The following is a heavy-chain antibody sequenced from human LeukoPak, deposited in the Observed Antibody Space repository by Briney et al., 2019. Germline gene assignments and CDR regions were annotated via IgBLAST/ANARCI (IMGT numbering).Heavy chain of an antibody. CDR1: GYSFTSYW. V-gene: IGHV5-51*01. CDR2: IYPGDSDT. CDR3: ARNGDGNYYDSSGYYSWFDP. Sequence: GESLKISCKGSGYSFTSYWIGWVRQMPGKGLEWMGIIYPGDSDTRYSPSFQGQVTISADKSISTAYLQWSSLKASDTAMYYCARNGDGNYYDSSGYYSWFDPWGQGNLVTVSS. J-gene: IGHJ5*02. D-gene: IGHD3-22*01.